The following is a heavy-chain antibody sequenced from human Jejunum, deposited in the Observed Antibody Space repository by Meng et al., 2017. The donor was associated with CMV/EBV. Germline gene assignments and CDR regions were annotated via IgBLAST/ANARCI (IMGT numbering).Heavy chain of an antibody. V-gene: IGHV7-4-1*02. CDR1: GSTFTSYG. CDR3: ARRMNYDILTGSQLDY. D-gene: IGHD3-9*01. J-gene: IGHJ4*02. Sequence: SGSTFTSYGMNWVRQAPGQGLGWVGLINSTTGHPTYGQGITRRFVFSLDTSVSTAFLQISSLEAEDTAVYYCARRMNYDILTGSQLDYWGQGALVTVSS. CDR2: INSTTGHP.